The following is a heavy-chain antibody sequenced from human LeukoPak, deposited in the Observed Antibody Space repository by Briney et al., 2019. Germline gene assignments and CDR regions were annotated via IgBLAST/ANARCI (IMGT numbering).Heavy chain of an antibody. V-gene: IGHV4-4*02. D-gene: IGHD3-3*01. J-gene: IGHJ4*02. CDR1: SGSISNTNW. CDR3: AREGGFYRPLDY. CDR2: VHLDGRT. Sequence: SETLSLTCGVSSGSISNTNWWTWVRQPPGKGLEWIGEVHLDGRTNYNPSLKSRLTMSVDLSENHISLKLTSVTAADTAVYYCAREGGFYRPLDYSGQGTLVTVSS.